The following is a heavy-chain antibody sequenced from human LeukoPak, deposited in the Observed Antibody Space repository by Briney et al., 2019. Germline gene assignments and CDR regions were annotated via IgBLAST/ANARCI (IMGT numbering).Heavy chain of an antibody. Sequence: PGGSLRLSCAASGFTFSSYAMSWVRQAPGKGLEWVSAISGSGGSTYYADSVKGRFTISRDNSKNTLYLQMNSLRAEDTAVYYCAKDLLDYYDSSGYPRPIQHWGQGTLVTVSS. CDR1: GFTFSSYA. V-gene: IGHV3-23*01. J-gene: IGHJ1*01. CDR3: AKDLLDYYDSSGYPRPIQH. CDR2: ISGSGGST. D-gene: IGHD3-22*01.